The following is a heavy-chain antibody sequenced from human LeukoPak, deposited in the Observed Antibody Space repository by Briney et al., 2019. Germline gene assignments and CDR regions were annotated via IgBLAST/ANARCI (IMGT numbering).Heavy chain of an antibody. Sequence: GRSLRLSCAASGFTFSSYDMHWVRQAPGKGLEWVTVISYDGSNKYYGDSVKGRFTISRDNSKNTLYLKMNSLRAEDTAVYYCAKEGSNGDFDYWGQGTLVTVSS. D-gene: IGHD1-26*01. CDR2: ISYDGSNK. J-gene: IGHJ4*02. V-gene: IGHV3-30*18. CDR1: GFTFSSYD. CDR3: AKEGSNGDFDY.